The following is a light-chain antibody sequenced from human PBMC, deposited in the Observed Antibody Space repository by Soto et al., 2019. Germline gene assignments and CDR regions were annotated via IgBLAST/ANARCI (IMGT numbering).Light chain of an antibody. J-gene: IGKJ5*01. CDR2: DAS. V-gene: IGKV3-11*01. CDR1: QTVSTY. CDR3: QQRNHLPPCST. Sequence: EIVLTQSPVTLSLSPGDRATLSCRASQTVSTYLAWYQQKPGQAPRLLIYDASNRATGIPARFSGSGSGTDFTLTISSLEPEDFAVYYCQQRNHLPPCSTFGQRKRLDIK.